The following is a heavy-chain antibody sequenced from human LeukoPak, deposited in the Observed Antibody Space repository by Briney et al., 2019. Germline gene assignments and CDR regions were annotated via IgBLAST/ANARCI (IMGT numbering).Heavy chain of an antibody. CDR2: ISAYNGNT. Sequence: ASVKVSCKASGYTFTSYGISWVRQAPGQGLEWMGWISAYNGNTNYAQKLQGRVTMSTDTSTSTAPMELRSLRSDDTAVYYCARGLYSSSSPAVYGYWGQGTLVTVSS. V-gene: IGHV1-18*01. J-gene: IGHJ4*02. D-gene: IGHD6-6*01. CDR3: ARGLYSSSSPAVYGY. CDR1: GYTFTSYG.